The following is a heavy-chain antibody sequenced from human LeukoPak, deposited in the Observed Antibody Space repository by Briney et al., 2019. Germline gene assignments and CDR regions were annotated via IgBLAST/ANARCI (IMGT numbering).Heavy chain of an antibody. J-gene: IGHJ3*02. CDR2: ISSSSSYI. CDR3: ARDHGTNFYDSSGYKAFDI. Sequence: PGGSLRLSCAASGFTFSSYNMNWVRQAPGEGLEWVSSISSSSSYIYYADSVKGRFTISRDNVNNSLYLQMNSLRDEDTAVYYCARDHGTNFYDSSGYKAFDIWGQGTMVIVSS. V-gene: IGHV3-21*06. D-gene: IGHD3-22*01. CDR1: GFTFSSYN.